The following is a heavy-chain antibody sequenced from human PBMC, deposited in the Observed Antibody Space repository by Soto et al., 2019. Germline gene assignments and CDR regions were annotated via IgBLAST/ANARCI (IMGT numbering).Heavy chain of an antibody. J-gene: IGHJ4*02. V-gene: IGHV3-48*01. CDR2: ISSRHTI. Sequence: EVQLVESGGGSVQPGGSLRLSCAASGFTFSDYNMNWVRQAPGNGLEWVSYISSRHTIYYADSVKGRFTISRDNAKNSLYLQMNGLRAEDTAVYYCARIASYGDILFDFWGQGMLVTVSS. CDR1: GFTFSDYN. CDR3: ARIASYGDILFDF. D-gene: IGHD4-17*01.